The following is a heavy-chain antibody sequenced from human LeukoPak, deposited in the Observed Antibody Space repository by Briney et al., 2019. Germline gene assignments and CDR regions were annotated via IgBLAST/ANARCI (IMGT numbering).Heavy chain of an antibody. CDR3: ARGRYDILTDWFDP. CDR1: GFSFSSYD. J-gene: IGHJ5*02. Sequence: GGSLRLSCAASGFSFSSYDMHWVRQAPGQGLEWVSYISSSGSPIYYADSVKGRFTISRDNAKNSLYLQMNSLRAEDTAVYYCARGRYDILTDWFDPWGQGTLVTVSS. CDR2: ISSSGSPI. D-gene: IGHD3-9*01. V-gene: IGHV3-48*03.